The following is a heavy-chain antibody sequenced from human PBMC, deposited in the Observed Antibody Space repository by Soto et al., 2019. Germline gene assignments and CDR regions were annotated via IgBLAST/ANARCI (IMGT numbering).Heavy chain of an antibody. CDR3: TSPIAAAGKTATYYYYYGMDV. V-gene: IGHV3-73*02. CDR2: IRSKANSYAT. CDR1: GFTFSGSA. D-gene: IGHD6-13*01. J-gene: IGHJ6*02. Sequence: VQLVESGGGLVQPGGSLKLSCAASGFTFSGSAMHWVRQASGKGLEWVGRIRSKANSYATAYAASVKGRFTISRDDSKNTAYLQMNSLKTEDTAVYYCTSPIAAAGKTATYYYYYGMDVWGQGTTVTVSS.